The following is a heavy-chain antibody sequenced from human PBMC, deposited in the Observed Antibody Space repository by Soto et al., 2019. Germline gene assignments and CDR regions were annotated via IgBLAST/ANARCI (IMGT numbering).Heavy chain of an antibody. Sequence: QVQLVQSGAEVKKPGSSVKVSCKASGGTFSSYAISWVRQAPGQGLEWMGGIIPIFGTANYAQKFQGRVTITEDESTSTAYMELSSLRSEDTAVYYCASPRAYYYGSGSSRFDYWGQGTLVTVSS. CDR2: IIPIFGTA. CDR3: ASPRAYYYGSGSSRFDY. D-gene: IGHD3-10*01. CDR1: GGTFSSYA. V-gene: IGHV1-69*01. J-gene: IGHJ4*02.